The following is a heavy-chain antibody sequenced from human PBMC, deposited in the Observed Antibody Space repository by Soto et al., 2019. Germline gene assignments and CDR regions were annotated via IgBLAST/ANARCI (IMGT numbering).Heavy chain of an antibody. CDR2: ISDSGST. CDR1: GGSISSGGYY. CDR3: ARTTFYDIFTAYYSLFDY. V-gene: IGHV4-31*03. D-gene: IGHD3-9*01. J-gene: IGHJ4*02. Sequence: QVQLQESGPGLVKPSQTLTLTCTVSGGSISSGGYYWSWIRQHPGKGLEWIGHISDSGSTYYNPSLKSRVTISVDTSKNHFSLKLSAVTAADTAVYYCARTTFYDIFTAYYSLFDYWGQGILVTVSS.